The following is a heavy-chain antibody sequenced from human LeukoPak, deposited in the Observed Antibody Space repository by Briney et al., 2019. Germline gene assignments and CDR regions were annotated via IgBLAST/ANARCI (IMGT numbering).Heavy chain of an antibody. CDR3: ARGPRYSFY. V-gene: IGHV3-7*03. J-gene: IGHJ4*02. CDR1: GFTFRNYW. Sequence: PGESLRLSCAASGFTFRNYWMSWVRQAPGKGLEWVANIKQDGSEIYYVASVRGRFTISRDQANNTLYLQMNTLRDEDTAVYYCARGPRYSFYWGQGTLVSVSS. D-gene: IGHD6-13*01. CDR2: IKQDGSEI.